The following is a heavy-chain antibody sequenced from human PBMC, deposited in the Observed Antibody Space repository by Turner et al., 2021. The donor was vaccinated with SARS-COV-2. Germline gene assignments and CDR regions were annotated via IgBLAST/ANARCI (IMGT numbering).Heavy chain of an antibody. CDR2: INNVGST. CDR1: RGSFRGYY. CDR3: ARGGGYSYGALDY. Sequence: QVQLQQWGAGLLKPSEALSLTCAVCRGSFRGYYRSWIRPPPGKGVEWIGEINNVGSTNYNPSLKRRVTRSVDTSKNQFSLKLSSVTAADTAVYYCARGGGYSYGALDYWGQGTLVTVSS. D-gene: IGHD5-18*01. V-gene: IGHV4-34*01. J-gene: IGHJ4*02.